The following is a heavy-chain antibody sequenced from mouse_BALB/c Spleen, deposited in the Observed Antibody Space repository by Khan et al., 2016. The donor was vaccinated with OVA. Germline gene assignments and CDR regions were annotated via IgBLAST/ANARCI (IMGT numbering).Heavy chain of an antibody. D-gene: IGHD1-1*01. J-gene: IGHJ3*01. CDR3: ARHNYGPFAY. CDR2: ISSGGDYT. CDR1: GFIFSSYA. V-gene: IGHV5-9-3*01. Sequence: EVELVESGGGLVKPGGPLKLSCAASGFIFSSYAMSWVRQTPEKRLEWVATISSGGDYTYYPDSVKGRFTISRDNAKNTLYLQRSRLRSEDTSMYYCARHNYGPFAYWGQGTLVTVSA.